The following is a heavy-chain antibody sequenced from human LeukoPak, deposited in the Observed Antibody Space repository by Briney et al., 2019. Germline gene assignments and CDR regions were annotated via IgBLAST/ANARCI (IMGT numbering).Heavy chain of an antibody. CDR3: ARRGYGDPNVDY. Sequence: GGSLRLSCAASGFTFRSYEMDWVRQAPGKGLEWVSYISSSGSTIYYADSVKGRFTISRDNAKNSLYLQMNSLRAEDTAVYYCARRGYGDPNVDYWGQGTLVTVSS. D-gene: IGHD4-17*01. CDR2: ISSSGSTI. V-gene: IGHV3-48*03. J-gene: IGHJ4*02. CDR1: GFTFRSYE.